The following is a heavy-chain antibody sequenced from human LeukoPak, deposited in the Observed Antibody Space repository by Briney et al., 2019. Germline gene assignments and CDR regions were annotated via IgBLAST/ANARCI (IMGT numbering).Heavy chain of an antibody. CDR1: GFTFSSYS. CDR2: ITRSSYI. D-gene: IGHD5-12*01. CDR3: ARDLAYTSGYTSGTKDY. J-gene: IGHJ4*02. Sequence: PGGSLGLSCAASGFTFSSYSMNWVRQAPGKGLEWVSSITRSSYIYYADSVKGRFTISRDNAKNSLYLQMNSLRVEDTAVYYCARDLAYTSGYTSGTKDYWGQGTLVTVSS. V-gene: IGHV3-21*01.